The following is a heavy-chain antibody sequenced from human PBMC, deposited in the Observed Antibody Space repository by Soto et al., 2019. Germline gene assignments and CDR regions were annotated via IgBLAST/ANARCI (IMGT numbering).Heavy chain of an antibody. J-gene: IGHJ4*02. V-gene: IGHV4-61*01. Sequence: QVQLQESGPGLVKPSETLSLTCTVSGGSFKSGSYSWSWIRQPPGKGLEWIGYVYHTGRTSYNPSLKRRVSISMDTSKNQFSLNLDSVTAADTAVDFCARDFAYFDSWGQGTLVTVSS. CDR2: VYHTGRT. CDR1: GGSFKSGSYS. D-gene: IGHD3-3*01. CDR3: ARDFAYFDS.